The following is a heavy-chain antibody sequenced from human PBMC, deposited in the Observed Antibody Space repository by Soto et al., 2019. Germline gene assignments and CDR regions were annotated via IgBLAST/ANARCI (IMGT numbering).Heavy chain of an antibody. CDR2: INHSGST. CDR1: GGSFSGYY. Sequence: SETLSLTCAVYGGSFSGYYWSWIRQPPGKGLEWIGEINHSGSTNYNPSLKSRVTISVDTSKNQFSLKLSSVTAADTAVYYCARGQMMGYCSSTSCYQRDAPYYMDVWGKGTTVTVSS. J-gene: IGHJ6*03. D-gene: IGHD2-2*01. CDR3: ARGQMMGYCSSTSCYQRDAPYYMDV. V-gene: IGHV4-34*01.